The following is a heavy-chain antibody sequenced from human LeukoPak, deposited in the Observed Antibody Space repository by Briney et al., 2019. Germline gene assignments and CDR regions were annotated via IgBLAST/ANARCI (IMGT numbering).Heavy chain of an antibody. CDR3: AREILAPGKTHDY. Sequence: GRSLRLSCAASGFTFSSYAMHWVRQAPGKGLEWVAVISYDGSNKYYAVSVKGRFTISRDNAKNTLFLQINSLRAEDTAVYYCAREILAPGKTHDYWGQGTLVTVSS. CDR1: GFTFSSYA. CDR2: ISYDGSNK. J-gene: IGHJ4*02. V-gene: IGHV3-30*04.